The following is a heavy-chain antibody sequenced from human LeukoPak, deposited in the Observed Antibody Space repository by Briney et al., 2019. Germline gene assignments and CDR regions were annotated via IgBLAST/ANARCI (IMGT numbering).Heavy chain of an antibody. Sequence: SETLSLTCTISNGSISDDYWSWIRQPPGKGLEWIGYIYYSGSTNYSPSLRSRVTTSVDRSKNQVSLILSSLTAADTAIYYCARSAAGHQYYFDYWGRGTLVTVSS. J-gene: IGHJ4*02. CDR3: ARSAAGHQYYFDY. V-gene: IGHV4-59*01. CDR1: NGSISDDY. CDR2: IYYSGST. D-gene: IGHD2-2*01.